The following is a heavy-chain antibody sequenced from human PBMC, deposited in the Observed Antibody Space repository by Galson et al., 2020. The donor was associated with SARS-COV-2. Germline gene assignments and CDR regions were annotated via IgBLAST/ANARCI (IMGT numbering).Heavy chain of an antibody. D-gene: IGHD2-21*01. CDR3: ARTRGVGIYGARGAFDS. CDR1: GFSFRTYW. CDR2: LNSDGSWK. V-gene: IGHV3-74*03. J-gene: IGHJ3*02. Sequence: GDSLKISCAASGFSFRTYWMHWVRQAPGQGLVSVSRLNSDGSWKMYADSVKGRFTISRDNAENTLYLQMNSLRAEDTAVYYCARTRGVGIYGARGAFDSWGQGTMVTVSS.